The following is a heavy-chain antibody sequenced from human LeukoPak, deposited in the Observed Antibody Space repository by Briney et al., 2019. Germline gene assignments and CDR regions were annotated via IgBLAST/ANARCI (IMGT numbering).Heavy chain of an antibody. CDR3: AKDSGWPFDY. Sequence: GGSLRLSCAASGFTFNSYSMHWVRQAPGKGLEWVAVISYDGSNKYYADSVKGRFTISRDNSKNTLYLQMNSLRAEDTAVYYCAKDSGWPFDYWGQGTLVTVSS. V-gene: IGHV3-30-3*01. CDR2: ISYDGSNK. D-gene: IGHD6-19*01. CDR1: GFTFNSYS. J-gene: IGHJ4*02.